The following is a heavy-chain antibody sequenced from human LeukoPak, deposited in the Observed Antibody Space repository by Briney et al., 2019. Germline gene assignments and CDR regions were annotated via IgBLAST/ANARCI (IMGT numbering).Heavy chain of an antibody. CDR3: ARGRNPNWFDP. CDR2: IYYSGST. CDR1: GGSINSSGYY. J-gene: IGHJ5*02. V-gene: IGHV4-31*03. Sequence: SETLSLTCTVSGGSINSSGYYWSWIRQHPGKGLEWIGYIYYSGSTYYNPSLKSRVTISVDTSKNQFSLKLSSVTAADTAVYYCARGRNPNWFDPWGQGTLVTVSS.